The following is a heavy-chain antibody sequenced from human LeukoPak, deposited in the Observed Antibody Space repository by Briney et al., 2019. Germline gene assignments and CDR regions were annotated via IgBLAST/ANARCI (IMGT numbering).Heavy chain of an antibody. D-gene: IGHD2-2*01. CDR3: ATANLHCSSTSCSKGGFDY. J-gene: IGHJ4*02. Sequence: ASVKVSCKASGYTFTSYGISWVRQAPGQGLEWMGWISAYNGNTNYAQKLQGRVTMTEDTSTDTAYMELSSLRSEDTAVYYCATANLHCSSTSCSKGGFDYWGQGTLSPSPQ. CDR2: ISAYNGNT. CDR1: GYTFTSYG. V-gene: IGHV1-18*01.